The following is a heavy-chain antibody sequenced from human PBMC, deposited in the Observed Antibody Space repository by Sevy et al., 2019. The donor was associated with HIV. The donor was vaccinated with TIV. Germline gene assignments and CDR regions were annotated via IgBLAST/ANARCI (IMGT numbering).Heavy chain of an antibody. CDR2: INPSDVST. J-gene: IGHJ4*02. D-gene: IGHD3-16*01. Sequence: ASVKVSCKASGYTFTNYYMHWVRQAPGRGLEWMGIINPSDVSTVYAQKFQGRVTMTRDTSTSTVYMELSSLRSDDTAVYYCGRTSPRGGFDYWGQGALVTVSS. CDR1: GYTFTNYY. V-gene: IGHV1-46*03. CDR3: GRTSPRGGFDY.